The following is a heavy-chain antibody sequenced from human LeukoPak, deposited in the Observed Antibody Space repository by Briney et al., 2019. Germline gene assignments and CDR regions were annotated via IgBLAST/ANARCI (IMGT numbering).Heavy chain of an antibody. D-gene: IGHD5-24*01. J-gene: IGHJ4*02. CDR3: ARDRSGDGFAHLDY. CDR2: ITPSGGT. Sequence: ASVKACCTASGYTFTSYAIHWVRQAPGQGLEWMGWITPSGGTNYPQKFQGRVAITWDMSITTAYMDLSRLTSDDTAVYYCARDRSGDGFAHLDYWGQGALATVSS. V-gene: IGHV1-2*02. CDR1: GYTFTSYA.